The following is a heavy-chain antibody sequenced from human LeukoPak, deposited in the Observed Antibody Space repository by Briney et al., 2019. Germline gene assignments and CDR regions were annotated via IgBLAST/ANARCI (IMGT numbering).Heavy chain of an antibody. CDR2: IRSKAYGGTT. CDR1: GFTFGDYA. V-gene: IGHV3-49*03. D-gene: IGHD1-26*01. J-gene: IGHJ4*02. Sequence: GGSLRLSCTAFGFTFGDYAMSWFRQAPGKGLEWVGFIRSKAYGGTTEYAASVKGRFTISRDDSKSIAYLQVNSLKTEDTAVYYCTPSGSYYVANFDYWGQGTLVTVSS. CDR3: TPSGSYYVANFDY.